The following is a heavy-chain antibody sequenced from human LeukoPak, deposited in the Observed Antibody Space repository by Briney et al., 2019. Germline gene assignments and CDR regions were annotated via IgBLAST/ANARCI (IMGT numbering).Heavy chain of an antibody. CDR3: ARVGGIAARLSWWFDP. V-gene: IGHV3-48*03. J-gene: IGHJ5*02. CDR1: GFTFSSYE. Sequence: TAGTLRLSCAASGFTFSSYEMNWVRQAPGKGLEWVSYISSSGSTIYYADSVKGRFTISRDNAKNSLYLQMNSLRAEDTAMYYCARVGGIAARLSWWFDPWGQGTLVTVSS. D-gene: IGHD6-25*01. CDR2: ISSSGSTI.